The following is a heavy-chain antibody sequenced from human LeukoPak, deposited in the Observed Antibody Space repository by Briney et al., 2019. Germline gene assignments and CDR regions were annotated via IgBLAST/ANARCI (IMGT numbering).Heavy chain of an antibody. CDR2: IYTSGST. CDR3: ARGGRYGSGSYYAFYYYYYYMDV. J-gene: IGHJ6*03. Sequence: SETLSLTCTVSGGSISSYYWSWIRQPAGKGLEWIGRIYTSGSTNYNPSLKSRVTMSVDTSKNQFSLKLSSVTAADTAVYYCARGGRYGSGSYYAFYYYYYYMDVWGKGTTVTISS. D-gene: IGHD3-10*01. V-gene: IGHV4-4*07. CDR1: GGSISSYY.